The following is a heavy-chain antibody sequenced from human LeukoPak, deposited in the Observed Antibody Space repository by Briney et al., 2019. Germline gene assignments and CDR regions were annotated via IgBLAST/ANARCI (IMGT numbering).Heavy chain of an antibody. D-gene: IGHD6-13*01. CDR2: FYYSGST. Sequence: PSETLSLTCTVSGGSVSSSSYYWGWIRQPPGKGLEWIGSFYYSGSTYYNPSLKSRVTISVDTSKLQFSLKLSSVTAADTAVYYCARWEGAAAGKSKLFNWFDPWGQGTLVTVSS. CDR1: GGSVSSSSYY. J-gene: IGHJ5*02. CDR3: ARWEGAAAGKSKLFNWFDP. V-gene: IGHV4-39*01.